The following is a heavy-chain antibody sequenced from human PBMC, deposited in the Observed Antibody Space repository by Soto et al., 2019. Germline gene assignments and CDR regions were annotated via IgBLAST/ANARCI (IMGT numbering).Heavy chain of an antibody. CDR2: IIPLFDTP. D-gene: IGHD3-10*01. CDR1: GWSFSKDG. J-gene: IGHJ4*02. V-gene: IGHV1-69*13. CDR3: ASGRGENFEAGAFDS. Sequence: SLNVYWKGSGWSFSKDGVSWVRQDTGQGLEWMGGIIPLFDTPNHAQNYQGRLTITADESTATAHMELSSLRSEDTAVYYCASGRGENFEAGAFDSWGQGTLVTVSS.